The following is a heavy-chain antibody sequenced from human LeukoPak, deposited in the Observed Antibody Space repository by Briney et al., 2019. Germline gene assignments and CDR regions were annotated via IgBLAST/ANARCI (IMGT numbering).Heavy chain of an antibody. Sequence: GGSLRLSCAASGFTFSSYFMSWVRQAPGKGLEWVSTIRIVGDEGTHYADSVKGRFTIPRDDSKNTLYLQMSSLRADDTAVYYCAKDHTGSHYRHDFWCQGTLVTVSS. V-gene: IGHV3-23*01. CDR2: IRIVGDEGT. J-gene: IGHJ4*02. CDR1: GFTFSSYF. CDR3: AKDHTGSHYRHDF. D-gene: IGHD1-26*01.